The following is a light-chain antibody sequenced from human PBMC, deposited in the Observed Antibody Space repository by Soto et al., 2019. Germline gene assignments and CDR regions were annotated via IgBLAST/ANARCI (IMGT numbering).Light chain of an antibody. V-gene: IGKV1-5*01. J-gene: IGKJ1*01. Sequence: DIQMTQSPSTLSASVGDRVTITCRASQSISSWLAWYQQKPGKAPKLLTYDASSLESGVPSRFSGSGSGTEFTLTISSLQPDDFATCYCQQCDSYSWTFGQGTKVDIK. CDR2: DAS. CDR1: QSISSW. CDR3: QQCDSYSWT.